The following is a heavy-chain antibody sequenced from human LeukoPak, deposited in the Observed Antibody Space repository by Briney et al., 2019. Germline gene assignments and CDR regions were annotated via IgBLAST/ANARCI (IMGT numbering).Heavy chain of an antibody. D-gene: IGHD3-9*01. Sequence: ASVKVSCKASGYTFTSYGISWVRQAPGQGLEWMGWISAYNGNTNYAQKLQGRVTMTTDTSTSTAYMELRSLRSDDTAVYYCARSRYYDILTGYSPLGYWGQGTLVTVSS. V-gene: IGHV1-18*01. J-gene: IGHJ4*02. CDR1: GYTFTSYG. CDR3: ARSRYYDILTGYSPLGY. CDR2: ISAYNGNT.